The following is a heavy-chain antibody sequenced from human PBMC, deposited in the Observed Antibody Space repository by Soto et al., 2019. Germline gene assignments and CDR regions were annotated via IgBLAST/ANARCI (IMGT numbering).Heavy chain of an antibody. Sequence: QVQLQESGPGLVKPSGTLSLTCAVSGGSISSSNWWGWVRQPPGKGLEWIGEIYHSGSTNYNQSLKSRVTISVDKSNNQFSLKLSSVTAADTAVYYCARVEKLLWFGETHGRDAFDIWGQGTMVPVSS. CDR2: IYHSGST. CDR3: ARVEKLLWFGETHGRDAFDI. J-gene: IGHJ3*02. CDR1: GGSISSSNW. D-gene: IGHD3-10*01. V-gene: IGHV4-4*02.